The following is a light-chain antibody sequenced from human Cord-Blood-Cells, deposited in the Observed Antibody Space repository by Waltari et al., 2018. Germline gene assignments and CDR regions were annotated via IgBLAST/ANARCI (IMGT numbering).Light chain of an antibody. V-gene: IGKV3-15*01. CDR1: QSVSSN. Sequence: EIVMTQSPATLSVSPGERATLSCRASQSVSSNLSWYQQKPGQAPRLLIYGASTRATGIPARFRGSGSGTEFTLTNSSLQSEDFAVYYCQQYNNGPRTFGQGTKVEIK. CDR2: GAS. J-gene: IGKJ1*01. CDR3: QQYNNGPRT.